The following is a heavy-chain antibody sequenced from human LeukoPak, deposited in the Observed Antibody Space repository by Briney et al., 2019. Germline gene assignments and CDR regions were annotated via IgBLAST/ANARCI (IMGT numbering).Heavy chain of an antibody. D-gene: IGHD2-15*01. CDR1: GGSISSYY. CDR3: AGGVVAALDFDY. Sequence: SETLSLTCTVSGGSISSYYWSWIRQPQGKGLEWIGYIYYSGSTNYNPSLKSRVTISVDTSKNQFSLKLSSVTAADTAVYYCAGGVVAALDFDYWGQGTLVTVSS. J-gene: IGHJ4*02. CDR2: IYYSGST. V-gene: IGHV4-59*01.